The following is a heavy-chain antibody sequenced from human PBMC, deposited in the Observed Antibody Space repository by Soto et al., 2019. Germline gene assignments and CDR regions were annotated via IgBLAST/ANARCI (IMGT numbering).Heavy chain of an antibody. V-gene: IGHV1-58*02. CDR2: IVVGSGNT. CDR3: AATYYYYSSGSYYFDY. J-gene: IGHJ4*02. Sequence: GASVKVSCKASGFTFTSSSMQWVRQARGQRLEWIGWIVVGSGNTNYAQKFQERVTITRDMSTSTAYMELSSLRSEDTAVYYCAATYYYYSSGSYYFDYWGQGTLVTVSS. CDR1: GFTFTSSS. D-gene: IGHD3-22*01.